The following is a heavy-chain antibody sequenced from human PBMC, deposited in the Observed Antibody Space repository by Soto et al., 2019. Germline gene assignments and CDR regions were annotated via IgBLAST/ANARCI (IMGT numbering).Heavy chain of an antibody. Sequence: PSETLSLTCTVSGWSINTFYWSWIRQPPGKGLEWIGYIYHSGSTYYNPSLKSRVTISVDRSKNQFSLKLSSVTAADTAVYYCARVPDRWGQGTMVTGS. CDR2: IYHSGST. V-gene: IGHV4-59*12. CDR3: ARVPDR. D-gene: IGHD2-2*01. J-gene: IGHJ4*02. CDR1: GWSINTFY.